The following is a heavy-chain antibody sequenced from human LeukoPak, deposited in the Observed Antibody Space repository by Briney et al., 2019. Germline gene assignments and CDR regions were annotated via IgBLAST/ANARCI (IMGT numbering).Heavy chain of an antibody. Sequence: PGGSLRLSCAASGFTFSSYAMSWVRQAPGKGLEWVSAISGSGGSTYYADSVKGRFTISRDNSKNTLYLQMNSLRAEDTAVYYCAKRPYYHDSSGLDYWGQGTLVTVSS. CDR3: AKRPYYHDSSGLDY. V-gene: IGHV3-23*01. J-gene: IGHJ4*02. CDR2: ISGSGGST. CDR1: GFTFSSYA. D-gene: IGHD3-22*01.